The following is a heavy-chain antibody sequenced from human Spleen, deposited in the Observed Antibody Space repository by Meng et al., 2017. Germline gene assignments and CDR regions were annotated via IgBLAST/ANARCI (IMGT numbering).Heavy chain of an antibody. CDR2: ISGSDGTT. V-gene: IGHV3-23*01. D-gene: IGHD3-22*01. CDR1: GFTFSSYA. J-gene: IGHJ1*01. CDR3: AKDSTDSSGYADFHH. Sequence: GESLKISCAASGFTFSSYAMSWVRQAPGKGLEWVSAISGSDGTTYYADSVKGRFTITRDNSKNTLYLQMNSLRAEDTAVYYCAKDSTDSSGYADFHHWGQGTLVTVSS.